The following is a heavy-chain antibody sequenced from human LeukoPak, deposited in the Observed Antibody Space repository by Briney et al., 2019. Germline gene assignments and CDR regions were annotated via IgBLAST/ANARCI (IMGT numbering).Heavy chain of an antibody. CDR3: ARDRLANADIHAFDI. CDR1: GYTFTSYY. Sequence: GASVKVSCKASGYTFTSYYMHWVRQAPGQGLEWMGIINPSGGSTSYAQKFQGRVTMTRDTSTSTVYMELSSLRSEDTAVYYCARDRLANADIHAFDIWGQGIMVTVSS. CDR2: INPSGGST. D-gene: IGHD4/OR15-4a*01. V-gene: IGHV1-46*01. J-gene: IGHJ3*02.